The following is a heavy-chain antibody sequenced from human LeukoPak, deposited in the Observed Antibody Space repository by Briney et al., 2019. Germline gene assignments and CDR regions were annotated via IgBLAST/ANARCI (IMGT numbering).Heavy chain of an antibody. D-gene: IGHD6-13*01. CDR1: GGSLSSGSYC. J-gene: IGHJ4*02. Sequence: SETLSLTCTVSGGSLSSGSYCWSWIRQPAGKGLEWIGRIYTSGSTNYSPSLKSRVTISVDTSKNQFSLKLSSVTDADTAVYYCASSIAAAGTRLFYFDYWGQGTLVTVSS. V-gene: IGHV4-61*02. CDR3: ASSIAAAGTRLFYFDY. CDR2: IYTSGST.